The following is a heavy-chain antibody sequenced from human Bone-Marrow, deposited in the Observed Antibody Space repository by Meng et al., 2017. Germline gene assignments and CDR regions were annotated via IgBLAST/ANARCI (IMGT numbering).Heavy chain of an antibody. D-gene: IGHD6-19*01. Sequence: GESLKISCAASGFTFSSYAMSWVRQAPGKGLEWVSGISGSGGSTYYADSAKGRCTISRDYSKNTLYLQMNSLRAEDTAVYYCENDGEYSSGWYNYWGQGTLVTVSS. V-gene: IGHV3-23*01. CDR3: ENDGEYSSGWYNY. CDR2: ISGSGGST. J-gene: IGHJ4*02. CDR1: GFTFSSYA.